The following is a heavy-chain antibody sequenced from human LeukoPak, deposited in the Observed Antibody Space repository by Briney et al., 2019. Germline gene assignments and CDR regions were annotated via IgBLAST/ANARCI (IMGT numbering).Heavy chain of an antibody. CDR2: IGVSGTT. D-gene: IGHD3-16*01. J-gene: IGHJ3*02. V-gene: IGHV3-23*01. CDR1: GFSFSSFA. Sequence: GGSLRLSCAASGFSFSSFAMSWVRQAPGKGLEWVSAIGVSGTTYYADSVKGRFTISRDNSKSTMYLQLNSLRVEDTAVYYCAKCAESYGNDAFDMWGPGTMVTVSS. CDR3: AKCAESYGNDAFDM.